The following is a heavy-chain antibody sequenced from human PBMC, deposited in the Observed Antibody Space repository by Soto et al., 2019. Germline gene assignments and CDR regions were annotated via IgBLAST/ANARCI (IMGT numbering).Heavy chain of an antibody. CDR2: IYYSGST. CDR3: ARGRGSSGYYFTRYFDY. J-gene: IGHJ4*02. CDR1: GGSISSGDYY. Sequence: SETLSLTCTVSGGSISSGDYYWSWIRQPPGKGLEWIGYIYYSGSTYYNPSLKSRVTISVDTSKNQFSLKLSSVTAADTAVYYCARGRGSSGYYFTRYFDYWGQGTLVTVSS. V-gene: IGHV4-30-4*01. D-gene: IGHD3-22*01.